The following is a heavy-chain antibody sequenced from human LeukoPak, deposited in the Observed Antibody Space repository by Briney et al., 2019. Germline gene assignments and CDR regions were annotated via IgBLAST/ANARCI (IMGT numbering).Heavy chain of an antibody. V-gene: IGHV3-23*01. CDR3: AKDGVNWGSYFDN. Sequence: PGVSLRLSGAASGFTFSSYTMNWVRQAPGKGLEWGSSITGSGEDPPYADSVRGRFTIYRDNHTITLHMNMNSLRAEDTAAYYCAKDGVNWGSYFDNWGQGTLVTVSS. J-gene: IGHJ4*02. D-gene: IGHD7-27*01. CDR1: GFTFSSYT. CDR2: ITGSGEDP.